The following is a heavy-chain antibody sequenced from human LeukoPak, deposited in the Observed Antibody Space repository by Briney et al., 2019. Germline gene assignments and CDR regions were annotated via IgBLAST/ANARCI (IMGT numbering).Heavy chain of an antibody. V-gene: IGHV3-30*18. CDR3: AKDGETYYDFWCGYPIGRSYMDV. CDR2: ISYDGSNK. J-gene: IGHJ6*03. Sequence: PGRSLRLSCAASGFTFSSYGMHWVRQAPGKGLEWVAVISYDGSNKYYADSVKGRFTISRDNSKNTLYLQMNSLRAEDTAVYHCAKDGETYYDFWCGYPIGRSYMDVWGNGTTVTVSS. CDR1: GFTFSSYG. D-gene: IGHD3-3*01.